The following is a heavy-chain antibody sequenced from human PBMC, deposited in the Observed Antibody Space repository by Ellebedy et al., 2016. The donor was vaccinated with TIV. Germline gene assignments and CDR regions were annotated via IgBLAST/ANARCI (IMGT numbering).Heavy chain of an antibody. CDR1: GDSVSSNSVA. CDR2: TYYRSKWYN. V-gene: IGHV6-1*01. CDR3: ARHVAREAYNR. Sequence: SQTLSLTCAISGDSVSSNSVACHWRRQSPSRGLEWLGRTYYRSKWYNEYAVSVKSRITINPDTSKNQFSLHLNSVTPEDKAVYYCARHVAREAYNRWGQGTLVTVSS. J-gene: IGHJ4*02. D-gene: IGHD5-24*01.